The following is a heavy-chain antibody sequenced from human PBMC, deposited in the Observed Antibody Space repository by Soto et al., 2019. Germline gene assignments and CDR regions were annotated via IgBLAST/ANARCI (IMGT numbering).Heavy chain of an antibody. CDR3: ARDLGIGSGPFDA. J-gene: IGHJ3*01. D-gene: IGHD2-2*03. CDR2: IYYSGST. CDR1: GDSITSYY. Sequence: SETLSLTCTVSGDSITSYYWSWIRQPPGRALEWIGYIYYSGSTDNNPSLKSRVTISLDPAKKQFSLKLKSVTAADTAVYYCARDLGIGSGPFDAWGQGTMVTVSS. V-gene: IGHV4-59*01.